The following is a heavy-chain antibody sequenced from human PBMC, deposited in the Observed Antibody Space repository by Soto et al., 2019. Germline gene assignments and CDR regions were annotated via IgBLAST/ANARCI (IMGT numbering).Heavy chain of an antibody. CDR1: GFTFSSYW. J-gene: IGHJ6*02. D-gene: IGHD3-10*01. CDR3: ARGGGSGRSNGMDV. Sequence: EVQLVESGGGLVQPGGSLRLSCAVSGFTFSSYWMHWVRQAPGKGLVWVSRINSDGSGTSYADSVKGRFTISRDNAKNTLYLQMNSLRAEDTAVYYCARGGGSGRSNGMDVWGQGTTVTVSS. V-gene: IGHV3-74*01. CDR2: INSDGSGT.